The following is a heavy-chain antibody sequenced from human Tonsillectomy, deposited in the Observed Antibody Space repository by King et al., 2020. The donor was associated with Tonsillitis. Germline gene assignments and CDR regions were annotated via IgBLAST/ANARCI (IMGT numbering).Heavy chain of an antibody. V-gene: IGHV3-30*18. J-gene: IGHJ4*02. CDR2: ISSDGSNK. D-gene: IGHD6-13*01. CDR1: GFTFSSYG. Sequence: VQLVESGGGVVQPGRSLRLSCAASGFTFSSYGMHWVRQAPGKGLEWVAVISSDGSNKYYADSVKGRFTISRDNSKNTLYLQMNSLRAEDTAVYYCAKDQAGIDYWGQGTLVTVSS. CDR3: AKDQAGIDY.